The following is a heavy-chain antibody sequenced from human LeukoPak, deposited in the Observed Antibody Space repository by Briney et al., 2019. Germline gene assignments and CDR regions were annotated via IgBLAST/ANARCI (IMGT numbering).Heavy chain of an antibody. CDR1: GFSVSSKH. J-gene: IGHJ5*02. D-gene: IGHD4-17*01. CDR3: ARSDYGDYDCFDP. V-gene: IGHV3-53*01. CDR2: IYSGGST. Sequence: QPGGSLRLSCAASGFSVSSKHMSWVRQAPGKGLEWVSVIYSGGSTYYADSVKGRFTISRDKSKNTLYLQMNSLRAEDTAVYYCARSDYGDYDCFDPWGQGTLVTVSS.